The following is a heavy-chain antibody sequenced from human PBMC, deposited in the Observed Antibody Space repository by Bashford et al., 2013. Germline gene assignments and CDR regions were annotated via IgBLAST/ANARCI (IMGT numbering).Heavy chain of an antibody. D-gene: IGHD3-10*01. CDR3: ASCRGGMAVRNWRYFYYMDV. J-gene: IGHJ6*03. CDR2: IYYSGST. V-gene: IGHV4-31*03. Sequence: SSETLSLTCTVSGGSISSGDYSWSWIRQRPGKGLEWIGSIYYSGSTYYNPSLKSRVTISVDPSKNQFSLKLSSVAAADTAVYYCASCRGGMAVRNWRYFYYMDVWGQKGTTGHRLL. CDR1: GGSISSGDYS.